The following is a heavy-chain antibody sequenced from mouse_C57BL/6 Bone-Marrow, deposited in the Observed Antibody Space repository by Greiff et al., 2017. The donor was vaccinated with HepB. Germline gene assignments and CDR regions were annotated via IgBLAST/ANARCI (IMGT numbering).Heavy chain of an antibody. CDR1: GYAFTNYL. J-gene: IGHJ2*01. CDR2: INPGSGGT. CDR3: ARIYDYDGYYFDY. Sequence: QVQLKESGAELVRPGTSVKVSCKASGYAFTNYLIEWVKQRPGQGLEWIGVINPGSGGTNYNEKFKGKATLTADKSSSTAYMQLSSLTSEDSAVYFCARIYDYDGYYFDYWGQGTTLTVSS. D-gene: IGHD2-4*01. V-gene: IGHV1-54*01.